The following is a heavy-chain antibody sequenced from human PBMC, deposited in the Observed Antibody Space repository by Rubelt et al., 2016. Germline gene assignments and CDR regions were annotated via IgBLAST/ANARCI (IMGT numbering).Heavy chain of an antibody. D-gene: IGHD3-3*01. Sequence: GEGRFTISRDNSKNTLYLQMNSLRAEDTAVYYCARHKRTAHGYDFWSGYYAFDYWGQGTLVTVSS. J-gene: IGHJ4*02. V-gene: IGHV3-30*01. CDR3: ARHKRTAHGYDFWSGYYAFDY.